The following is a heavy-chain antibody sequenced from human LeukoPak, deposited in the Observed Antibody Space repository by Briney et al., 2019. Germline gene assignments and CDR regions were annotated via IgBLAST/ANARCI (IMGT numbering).Heavy chain of an antibody. CDR1: GFTFSSYG. V-gene: IGHV3-33*01. CDR2: IWYDGSNK. Sequence: PGGSLRLSCAASGFTFSSYGMHWVRQAPGKGLEWVAVIWYDGSNKYYADSVKGRFTISSDNSKNTLYLQMNSLRAEDTAVFYCARDRGDFWSGSDYYFDYWGQGTLVTVSS. J-gene: IGHJ4*02. D-gene: IGHD3-3*01. CDR3: ARDRGDFWSGSDYYFDY.